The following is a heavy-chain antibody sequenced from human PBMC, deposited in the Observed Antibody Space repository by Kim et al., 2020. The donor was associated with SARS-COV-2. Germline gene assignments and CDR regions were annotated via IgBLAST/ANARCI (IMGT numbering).Heavy chain of an antibody. Sequence: GGSLRLSCAGSGLRFSESHMHWVRQAPGKGLEWVGRSKKEPKTYTTQYAASVKGSFTISRDNSKNSLYMEMNNLQIEDTSVYYCVGLPPVHWGRGPLVT. CDR2: SKKEPKTYTT. CDR3: VGLPPVH. CDR1: GLRFSESH. J-gene: IGHJ4*01. D-gene: IGHD3-16*01. V-gene: IGHV3-72*01.